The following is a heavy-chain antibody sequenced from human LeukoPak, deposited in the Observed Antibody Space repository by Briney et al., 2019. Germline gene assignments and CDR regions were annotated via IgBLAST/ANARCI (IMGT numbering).Heavy chain of an antibody. CDR1: GGSISSSSYY. J-gene: IGHJ4*02. CDR3: ASSYSSGWYVFDY. V-gene: IGHV4-39*01. Sequence: SETLSLTCTVSGGSISSSSYYWGWSRQPPGKGLEWIGIIYYSGSPYYNPSLKSRVTISVDTSKNQFSLKLSSVTAADTAVYYCASSYSSGWYVFDYWGQGTLVTVSS. CDR2: IYYSGSP. D-gene: IGHD6-19*01.